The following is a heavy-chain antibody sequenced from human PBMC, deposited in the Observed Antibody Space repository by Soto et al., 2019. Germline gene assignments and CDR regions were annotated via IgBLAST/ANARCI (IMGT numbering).Heavy chain of an antibody. CDR1: GGTFSSFV. Sequence: SVKVSCKASGGTFSSFVITWVRQAPGQGLEWMGDILPIFGKTNYARNFQGRVAITADESTSTAYMELTSLRSEDTAVYYCARLGYMITFGGVNRGALDIWGHGTMVTVSS. D-gene: IGHD3-16*01. V-gene: IGHV1-69*13. CDR3: ARLGYMITFGGVNRGALDI. CDR2: ILPIFGKT. J-gene: IGHJ3*02.